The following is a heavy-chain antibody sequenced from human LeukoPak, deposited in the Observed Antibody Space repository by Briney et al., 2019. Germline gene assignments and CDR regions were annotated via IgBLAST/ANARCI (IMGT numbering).Heavy chain of an antibody. J-gene: IGHJ3*02. CDR3: AIRDPYYYDSSGYSLDAFDI. CDR2: ISGSGGST. CDR1: GFTFGSYA. D-gene: IGHD3-22*01. Sequence: PGGSLRLSCAASGFTFGSYAMSWVRQAPGKGLEWVSAISGSGGSTYYADSVKGRFTISRDNSKNTLYLQMNSLRAEDTAVYYCAIRDPYYYDSSGYSLDAFDIWGQGTMVTVSS. V-gene: IGHV3-23*01.